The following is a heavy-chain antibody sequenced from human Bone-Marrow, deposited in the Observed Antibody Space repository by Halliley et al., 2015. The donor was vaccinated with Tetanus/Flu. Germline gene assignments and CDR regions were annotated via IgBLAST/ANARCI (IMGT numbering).Heavy chain of an antibody. CDR3: AREPKYGAYDYYHFFGMDI. Sequence: LYAGGSHFYADSVKGRFTISRDTSKNTVFLEMNSLRGDDTAIYFCAREPKYGAYDYYHFFGMDIWGQGTTVTVSS. V-gene: IGHV3-53*01. J-gene: IGHJ6*02. CDR2: LYAGGSH. D-gene: IGHD4-17*01.